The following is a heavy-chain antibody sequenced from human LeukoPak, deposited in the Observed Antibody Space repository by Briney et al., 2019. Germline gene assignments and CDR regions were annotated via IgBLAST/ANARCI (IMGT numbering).Heavy chain of an antibody. CDR1: GGSTSSYY. V-gene: IGHV4-4*07. Sequence: NPSETLSPTCTVSGGSTSSYYWSWIRQPAGRGLEWIGRFYATGGTKYNPSLQSRVTMSVDTSKNQFSLKLSSVTAADTAVYYCARGTTVERPFFNYWGQGTLVTVSS. D-gene: IGHD1-1*01. CDR3: ARGTTVERPFFNY. CDR2: FYATGGT. J-gene: IGHJ4*02.